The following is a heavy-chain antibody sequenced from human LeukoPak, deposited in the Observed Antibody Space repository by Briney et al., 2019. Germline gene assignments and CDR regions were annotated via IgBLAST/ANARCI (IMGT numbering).Heavy chain of an antibody. Sequence: GESLQISCQGFGYSFTNNWIGWVRQMPGKGPEWMAIVYPGDSNTKYSPSFQGQVTISADKSISTAYLQWSRLKASDTAMYYCVRTPTCSSGSCYPNWFDSWGQGTLVTVSS. V-gene: IGHV5-51*01. J-gene: IGHJ5*01. CDR2: VYPGDSNT. CDR3: VRTPTCSSGSCYPNWFDS. CDR1: GYSFTNNW. D-gene: IGHD2-15*01.